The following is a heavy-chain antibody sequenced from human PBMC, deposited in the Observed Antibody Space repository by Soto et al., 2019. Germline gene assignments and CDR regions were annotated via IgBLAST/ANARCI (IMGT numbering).Heavy chain of an antibody. V-gene: IGHV4-34*01. J-gene: IGHJ4*02. D-gene: IGHD5-12*01. CDR1: GGSFSGYY. Sequence: PSETLSLTCAVYGGSFSGYYWSWIRQPPGKGLEWIGEINHSGSTNYNPSLKSRVTISVDTSKNQFSLKLSSVTAADTAVYYCAREEMATITRFDYWGQGTLVTVSS. CDR3: AREEMATITRFDY. CDR2: INHSGST.